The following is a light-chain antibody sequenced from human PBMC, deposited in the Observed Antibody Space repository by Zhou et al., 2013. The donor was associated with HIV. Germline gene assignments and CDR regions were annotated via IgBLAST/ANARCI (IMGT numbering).Light chain of an antibody. CDR1: QSVASNF. CDR2: GAS. V-gene: IGKV3-20*01. J-gene: IGKJ4*01. CDR3: QQYGSSPPLT. Sequence: EIVLTQSPDTLSLSPGESATLSCRASQSVASNFIAWYQHKPGQAPRLLIYGASSRATGIPDRFGGSGSGTDFTLTISRLEPEDFAVYYCQQYGSSPPLTFGGGTKVEIK.